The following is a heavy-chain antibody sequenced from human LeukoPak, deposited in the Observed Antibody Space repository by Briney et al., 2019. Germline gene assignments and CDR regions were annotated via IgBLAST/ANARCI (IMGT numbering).Heavy chain of an antibody. CDR1: GGSFIGYF. D-gene: IGHD1-26*01. Sequence: SETLSLTCAVSGGSFIGYFWTWIRQPPGKGLEWIGEINHGGSTNYNPSLKSRVTISVDTSKNQFSLKLDSVTAADTAVYYCARGGGLYWFDPWGQGTLVTVSS. CDR2: INHGGST. V-gene: IGHV4-34*01. J-gene: IGHJ5*02. CDR3: ARGGGLYWFDP.